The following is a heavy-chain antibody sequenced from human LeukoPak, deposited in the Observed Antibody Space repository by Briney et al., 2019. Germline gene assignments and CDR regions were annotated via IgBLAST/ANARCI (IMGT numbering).Heavy chain of an antibody. Sequence: GASVKVSCKASGYTFTGYYMHWVRQAPGQGLEWMGWINPNSGSTNYAQKFQGRVTMTRDTSISTAYMELRSLRSDDTAVYYCARVRLVRGAFDIWGQGTMVTVSS. CDR3: ARVRLVRGAFDI. D-gene: IGHD6-6*01. CDR2: INPNSGST. J-gene: IGHJ3*02. V-gene: IGHV1-2*02. CDR1: GYTFTGYY.